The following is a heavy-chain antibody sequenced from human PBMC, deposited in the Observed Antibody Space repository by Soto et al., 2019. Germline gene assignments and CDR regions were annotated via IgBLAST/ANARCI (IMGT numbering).Heavy chain of an antibody. J-gene: IGHJ4*02. V-gene: IGHV3-7*04. D-gene: IGHD1-26*01. CDR3: SGGVGDAF. CDR1: EGTVIRDW. Sequence: EVHLVESGGGLVQTGGSLRLSCAIFEGTVIRDWMNWVRQAPGKGLGWVAHTNQDGSEKYYVDSVKGRFTITIDNDKNRLFRQRNSLSAETTAIYYCSGGVGDAFWGQGTLVTVSS. CDR2: TNQDGSEK.